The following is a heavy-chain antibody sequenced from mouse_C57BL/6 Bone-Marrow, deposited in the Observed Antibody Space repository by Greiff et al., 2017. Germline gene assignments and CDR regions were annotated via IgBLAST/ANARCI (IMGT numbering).Heavy chain of an antibody. D-gene: IGHD1-1*01. J-gene: IGHJ1*03. V-gene: IGHV1-64*01. CDR3: ARVSITTVVATRYFDV. Sequence: VQLQQPGAELVKPGASVKLSCKASGYTFTSYWMHWVKQRPGQGLEWIGMIHPNSGSTNYNEKFKSKATLTVYKSSSTAYMQLSSLTSEDSAVYYCARVSITTVVATRYFDVWGTGTTVTVSS. CDR1: GYTFTSYW. CDR2: IHPNSGST.